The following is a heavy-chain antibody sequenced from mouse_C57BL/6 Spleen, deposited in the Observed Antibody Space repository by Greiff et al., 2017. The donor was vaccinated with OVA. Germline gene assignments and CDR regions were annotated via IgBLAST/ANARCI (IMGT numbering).Heavy chain of an antibody. V-gene: IGHV1-64*01. CDR2: IHPNSGST. J-gene: IGHJ2*01. CDR3: ARTPVVAKKNYFDY. Sequence: QVQLQQSGAELVKPGASVKLSCKASGYTFTSYWMHWVKQRPGQGLEWIGMIHPNSGSTNYNEKFKSKATLTVDKSSSTAYMQLSSLTSEDSAVYYCARTPVVAKKNYFDYWGQGTTLTVSS. D-gene: IGHD1-1*01. CDR1: GYTFTSYW.